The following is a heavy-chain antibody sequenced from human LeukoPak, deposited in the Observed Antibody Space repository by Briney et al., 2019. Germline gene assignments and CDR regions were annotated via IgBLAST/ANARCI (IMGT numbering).Heavy chain of an antibody. D-gene: IGHD3-10*01. Sequence: SETLSLTCSVSGDSISSYYWSWIRRPPGKGLEWIAYIHNSGSTNYNPSLKSRVTISADTSKNQFSLNLSSVTAADTAVCYCARTPNRGGFDYWGQGTLVTVSS. J-gene: IGHJ4*02. CDR2: IHNSGST. CDR1: GDSISSYY. V-gene: IGHV4-59*01. CDR3: ARTPNRGGFDY.